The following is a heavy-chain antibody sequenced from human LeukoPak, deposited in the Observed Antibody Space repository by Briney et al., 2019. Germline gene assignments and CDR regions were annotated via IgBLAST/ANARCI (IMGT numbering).Heavy chain of an antibody. V-gene: IGHV6-1*01. CDR3: AREGGRAAAAGPTYFDY. Sequence: SQTLSLTCAISGDSVSSNSAAWNWIRQSPSRGLEWLGRTYYRSKWYNDYAVSVKSRITINPDTSKNQFPLQLNSVTPEDTAVYYCAREGGRAAAAGPTYFDYWGQGTLVTVSS. D-gene: IGHD6-13*01. CDR1: GDSVSSNSAA. J-gene: IGHJ4*02. CDR2: TYYRSKWYN.